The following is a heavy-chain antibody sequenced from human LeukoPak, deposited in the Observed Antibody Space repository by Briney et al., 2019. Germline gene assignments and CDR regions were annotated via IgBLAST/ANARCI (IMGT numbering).Heavy chain of an antibody. J-gene: IGHJ6*02. CDR2: ISGSGRDT. Sequence: GGSLRLSCAASGLTFPRYAFAWVRQAPGRGLQWVSGISGSGRDTFYSDSVKGRFTIFRDNAKNSLYLQLSSLRPEDTALYYCAKHLTATNTYIFFGLDVWGQGTSVTVSS. CDR1: GLTFPRYA. CDR3: AKHLTATNTYIFFGLDV. D-gene: IGHD1-26*01. V-gene: IGHV3-23*01.